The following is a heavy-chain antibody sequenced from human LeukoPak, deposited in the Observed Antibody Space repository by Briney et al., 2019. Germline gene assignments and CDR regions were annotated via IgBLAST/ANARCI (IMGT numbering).Heavy chain of an antibody. Sequence: QTGGSLRLSCAASGFTFSGSAMHWVRQAYGKGLEWVGRIRSKANGYTTAYGASVKGRFTISRDDSQRATYVQMNSLKIEDTAVYYCTRLAGGDAFDIWGPGTMVTVSS. CDR3: TRLAGGDAFDI. CDR2: IRSKANGYTT. D-gene: IGHD2-15*01. CDR1: GFTFSGSA. V-gene: IGHV3-73*01. J-gene: IGHJ3*02.